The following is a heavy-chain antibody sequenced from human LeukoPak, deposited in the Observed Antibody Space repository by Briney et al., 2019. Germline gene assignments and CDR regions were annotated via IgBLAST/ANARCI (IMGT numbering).Heavy chain of an antibody. CDR3: ARAPEGTMMDY. CDR1: GYTFTSYY. D-gene: IGHD3-22*01. Sequence: GASVKVSCKASGYTFTSYYMHWVRQAPGQGLEWMGIINPSGGSTSYAQKFQGRVTMTRDMSTSTVHMELSSLRSEDTAVYYCARAPEGTMMDYWGQGTLVTVSS. V-gene: IGHV1-46*01. J-gene: IGHJ4*02. CDR2: INPSGGST.